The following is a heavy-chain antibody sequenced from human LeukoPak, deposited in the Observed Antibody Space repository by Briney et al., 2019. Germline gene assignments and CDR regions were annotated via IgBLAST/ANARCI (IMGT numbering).Heavy chain of an antibody. CDR1: GFTFSNAW. CDR2: IKSKTDGGTT. D-gene: IGHD6-19*01. V-gene: IGHV3-15*07. CDR3: TTSFLAVAGYYFDY. J-gene: IGHJ4*02. Sequence: GGSLRLSCAASGFTFSNAWMNWVRQAPGKGLEWVGRIKSKTDGGTTDYAAPVKGRFTISRDDSKNTLYLQMNSLKTEDTAVCYCTTSFLAVAGYYFDYWGQGTLVTVSS.